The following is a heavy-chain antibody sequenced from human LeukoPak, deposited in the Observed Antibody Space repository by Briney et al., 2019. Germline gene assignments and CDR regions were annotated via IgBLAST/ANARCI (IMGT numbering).Heavy chain of an antibody. CDR3: AKAGCSGGSCYVYFDY. Sequence: GKSLRLSCAASRFTFSNYGMHWVRQAPGKGLEWVTFIRYDGSNKYYADSLKGRFTISRDNSKNTLYLQMNSLRTEDTAVYYCAKAGCSGGSCYVYFDYWGQGTLVTVSS. J-gene: IGHJ4*02. D-gene: IGHD2-15*01. CDR2: IRYDGSNK. CDR1: RFTFSNYG. V-gene: IGHV3-30*02.